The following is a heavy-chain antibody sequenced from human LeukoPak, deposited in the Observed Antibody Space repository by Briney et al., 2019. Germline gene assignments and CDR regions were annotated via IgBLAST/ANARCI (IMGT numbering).Heavy chain of an antibody. D-gene: IGHD1-26*01. CDR1: EFTVSRNY. CDR3: ARYSGTYRDL. J-gene: IGHJ5*02. Sequence: GGSLRLSCTASEFTVSRNYMLWVRQAPGKGLEWVSLIFSNGDTHYADSVKGRFTISRDNAKNLLYLQMNSLRVEDTAVYYCARYSGTYRDLWGQGTLVTVSS. CDR2: IFSNGDT. V-gene: IGHV3-53*01.